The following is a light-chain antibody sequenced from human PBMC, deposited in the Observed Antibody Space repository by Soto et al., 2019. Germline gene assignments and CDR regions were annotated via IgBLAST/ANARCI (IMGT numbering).Light chain of an antibody. Sequence: EAVLTQSPATLSVSPGERVTLSCRASASVGNNLAWYQQKPGQAPRLLIYDASTRATGVPPRFSGSGSETEFTLTISSLQSEDFPVYYCQDCSVSPTFGRGTKVEIK. CDR3: QDCSVSPT. J-gene: IGKJ1*01. CDR2: DAS. CDR1: ASVGNN. V-gene: IGKV3-15*01.